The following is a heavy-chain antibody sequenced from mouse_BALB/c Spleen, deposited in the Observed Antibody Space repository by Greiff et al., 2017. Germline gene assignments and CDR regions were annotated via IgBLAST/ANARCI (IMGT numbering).Heavy chain of an antibody. D-gene: IGHD1-2*01. J-gene: IGHJ4*01. V-gene: IGHV1-5*01. Sequence: VQLQQSGTVLARPGASVKMSCKASGYSFTSYWMHWVKQRPGQGLEWIGAIYPGNSDTSYNQKFKGKAKLTAVTSASTAYMELSSLTNEDSAVYYCTRGYYGYDAMDYWGQGTSVTVSS. CDR3: TRGYYGYDAMDY. CDR2: IYPGNSDT. CDR1: GYSFTSYW.